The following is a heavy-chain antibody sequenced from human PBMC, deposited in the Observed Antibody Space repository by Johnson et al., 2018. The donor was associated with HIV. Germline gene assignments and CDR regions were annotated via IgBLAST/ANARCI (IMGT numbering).Heavy chain of an antibody. CDR2: IKEDGTEK. J-gene: IGHJ3*02. Sequence: VQLVESGGGLVEPGGSLRLSCIASGFIFGSCWMTWVRQAPGERLEWVANIKEDGTEKYYVDSVKGRFTISRDNPMNSLYLQMHSLRAEDTALYYCARDVRSGWHQGRDAFDICGQGTMVTVSS. V-gene: IGHV3-7*05. D-gene: IGHD6-19*01. CDR1: GFIFGSCW. CDR3: ARDVRSGWHQGRDAFDI.